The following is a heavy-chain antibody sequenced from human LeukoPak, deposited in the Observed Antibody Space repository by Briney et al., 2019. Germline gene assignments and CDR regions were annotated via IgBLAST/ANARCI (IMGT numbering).Heavy chain of an antibody. CDR2: TKKDGSEK. D-gene: IGHD3-22*01. CDR1: GLTLSRYW. V-gene: IGHV3-7*01. CDR3: VRVDTSGYYYELSFDY. J-gene: IGHJ4*02. Sequence: AVGALRLACAASGLTLSRYWMSWVRQAPGKGLEWVANTKKDGSEKEYVDSVKGRFTISRDNAKNSLYLQMKSLRVEDKAVYYCVRVDTSGYYYELSFDYWGQGTLVTVSS.